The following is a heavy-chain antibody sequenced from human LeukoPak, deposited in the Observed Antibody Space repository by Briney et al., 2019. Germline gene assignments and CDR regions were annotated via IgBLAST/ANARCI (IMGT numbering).Heavy chain of an antibody. V-gene: IGHV4-34*01. CDR3: ARAFGVVGYSGYHGRIGSWYSRQQLPTRRGSFDY. CDR2: INHSGST. CDR1: GGSFSGYY. J-gene: IGHJ4*02. D-gene: IGHD5-12*01. Sequence: PSETLSLTCAVYGGSFSGYYWSWIRQPPGKGLEWIGEINHSGSTNYNPSLKSRVTISVDTSKNQFSLKLSSVTAADTAVYYCARAFGVVGYSGYHGRIGSWYSRQQLPTRRGSFDYWGQGTLVTVSS.